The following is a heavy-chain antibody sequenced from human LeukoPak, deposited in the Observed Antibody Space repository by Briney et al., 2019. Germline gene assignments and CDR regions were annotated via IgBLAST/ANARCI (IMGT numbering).Heavy chain of an antibody. CDR3: VSPRGFSYGYFDY. V-gene: IGHV4-39*01. Sequence: SETVSLPCTVSGGSISSSSDYWGWIRQPPGKGLEWIGSIYYSKNTYYNPSPKSRVTISADTSKNQFSLTLGSVSATDTAVYYCVSPRGFSYGYFDYWGQGTLVTVSS. J-gene: IGHJ4*02. CDR1: GGSISSSSDY. D-gene: IGHD5-18*01. CDR2: IYYSKNT.